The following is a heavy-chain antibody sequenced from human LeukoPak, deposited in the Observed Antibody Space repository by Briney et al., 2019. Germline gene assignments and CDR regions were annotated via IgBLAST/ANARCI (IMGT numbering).Heavy chain of an antibody. CDR2: ISGSGGST. D-gene: IGHD1-26*01. Sequence: QSGGSLRLSCAASGFTFSTFAMIWVRQPPGKGLEWVSGISGSGGSTYYADSVNGRFTISRDNSKNTLFLQMNSLRAEDTAIYYCANLNPVVGAPWGQGTLVTVSS. J-gene: IGHJ5*02. CDR3: ANLNPVVGAP. CDR1: GFTFSTFA. V-gene: IGHV3-23*01.